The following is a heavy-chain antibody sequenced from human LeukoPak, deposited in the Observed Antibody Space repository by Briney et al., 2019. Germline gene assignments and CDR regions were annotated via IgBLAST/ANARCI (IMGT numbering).Heavy chain of an antibody. D-gene: IGHD1-14*01. CDR3: TRDRSRAEDD. V-gene: IGHV3-7*01. CDR2: INQGGSDK. CDR1: GFTFSCYS. J-gene: IGHJ4*02. Sequence: PGGSLRLSCAASGFTFSCYSMSWVRQAPGKGLEWVANINQGGSDKYYEDSVKGRFTISRDNANNLLYLQMNSLRGEDTAVYYCTRDRSRAEDDWGQGTLVTVSS.